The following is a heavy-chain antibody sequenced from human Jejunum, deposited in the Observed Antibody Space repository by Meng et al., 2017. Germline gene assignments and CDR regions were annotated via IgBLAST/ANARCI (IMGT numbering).Heavy chain of an antibody. D-gene: IGHD7-27*01. J-gene: IGHJ4*02. CDR2: INTDGSST. V-gene: IGHV3-74*01. CDR3: ARASQTGDLPGI. CDR1: VFTFSGYW. Sequence: SGVGSVQPGGSLRVACEASVFTFSGYWMHWVRQAPEKGLVWVSRINTDGSSTNYADSVKGRFTISRDNAKNTLYLQMNNLRAEDTAVYYCARASQTGDLPGIWGQGTLVTVSS.